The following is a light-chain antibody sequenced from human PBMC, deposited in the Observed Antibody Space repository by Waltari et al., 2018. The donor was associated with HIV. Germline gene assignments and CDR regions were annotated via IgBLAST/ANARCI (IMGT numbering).Light chain of an antibody. J-gene: IGLJ2*01. CDR1: NLGHKY. CDR2: QDT. Sequence: SFELTQPPSVSVSPGQTANITCSGHNLGHKYECWYLQRPGQSPIMVIYQDTERPSGSPARFSGSNSANTASLTISGTQAVDEADYYCQAWDNNAAVFGGGTRLTVL. CDR3: QAWDNNAAV. V-gene: IGLV3-1*01.